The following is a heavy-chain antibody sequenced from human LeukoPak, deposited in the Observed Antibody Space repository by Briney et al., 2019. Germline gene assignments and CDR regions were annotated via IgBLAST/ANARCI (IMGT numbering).Heavy chain of an antibody. Sequence: SGTLSLTCAVSGGSISSSNWWSWVRQPPGKGLEWIGEIYHSGSTNYNPSLKSRVTISVDKSKNQFSLKLSSVTAADTAVYYCARDGRGWFSLYYGMDVWGQGTTVTVSS. CDR3: ARDGRGWFSLYYGMDV. CDR2: IYHSGST. CDR1: GGSISSSNW. J-gene: IGHJ6*02. V-gene: IGHV4-4*02. D-gene: IGHD6-19*01.